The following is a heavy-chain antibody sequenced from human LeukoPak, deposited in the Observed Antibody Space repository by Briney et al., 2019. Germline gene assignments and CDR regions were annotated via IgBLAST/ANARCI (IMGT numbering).Heavy chain of an antibody. J-gene: IGHJ4*02. Sequence: GGSLRLSCAASGFTFSSYAVSWVRQAPGKGLEWVSASSGSGETTYYADSVKGRFTISRDNSKNTLYLQMNSLRAEDTAVYYCARGWVSKGYCDNWGQGTLVTVSS. CDR3: ARGWVSKGYCDN. CDR1: GFTFSSYA. V-gene: IGHV3-23*01. CDR2: SSGSGETT. D-gene: IGHD4-11*01.